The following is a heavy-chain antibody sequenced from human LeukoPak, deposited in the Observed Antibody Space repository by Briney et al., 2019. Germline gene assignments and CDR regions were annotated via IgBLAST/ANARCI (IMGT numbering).Heavy chain of an antibody. CDR2: IYSYNDKT. V-gene: IGHV1-18*01. CDR1: GYTFTSYG. J-gene: IGHJ6*03. Sequence: GASVKVSCKASGYTFTSYGIGWVRQAPGQGLEWMGWIYSYNDKTTYAQNFQGRVTLTTDTSTTTAYMELKSLRSDDTAVYYCARGSDGDYDYYDSSGYPYYYYMDVWGKGTTVTVSS. D-gene: IGHD3-22*01. CDR3: ARGSDGDYDYYDSSGYPYYYYMDV.